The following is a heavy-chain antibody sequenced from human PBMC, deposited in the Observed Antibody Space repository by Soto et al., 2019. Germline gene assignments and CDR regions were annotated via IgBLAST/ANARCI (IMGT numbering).Heavy chain of an antibody. D-gene: IGHD2-8*01. CDR3: AREIYCNNAVCPNWFDP. CDR2: IYYSGST. Sequence: SETLSLTCTVSGGSISSGGYYWSWIRQHPGKGLEWIGYIYYSGSTYYNPSLKSRVTISVDTSKNQFSLKLSSVTAADTAVYYCAREIYCNNAVCPNWFDPWGQGTLVTVSS. V-gene: IGHV4-31*03. J-gene: IGHJ5*02. CDR1: GGSISSGGYY.